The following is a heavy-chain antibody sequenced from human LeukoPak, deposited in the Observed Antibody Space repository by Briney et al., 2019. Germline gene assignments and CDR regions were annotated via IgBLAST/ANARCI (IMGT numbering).Heavy chain of an antibody. D-gene: IGHD3-22*01. CDR2: ISYDGSNK. CDR1: GFTFSSYA. CDR3: ARALSGSIVVVDY. V-gene: IGHV3-30*01. Sequence: GGSLRLSCAASGFTFSSYAMHWVRQAPGKGLEWVAVISYDGSNKYYADSVKGRFTISRDNSKNTLYLQMNSLRAEDTAVYYCARALSGSIVVVDYWGQGTLVTVSS. J-gene: IGHJ4*02.